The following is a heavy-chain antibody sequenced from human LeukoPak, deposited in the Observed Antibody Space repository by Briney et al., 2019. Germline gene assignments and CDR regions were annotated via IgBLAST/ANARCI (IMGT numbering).Heavy chain of an antibody. J-gene: IGHJ3*02. D-gene: IGHD5-24*01. V-gene: IGHV7-4-1*02. CDR2: TNTGNP. CDR3: ARGDGYSTLPVAFDI. Sequence: TNTGNPTYAQGFTGRFVFSLDTSVSTAYLQISSLKAEDTAVYYCARGDGYSTLPVAFDIWGQGTMVTVSS.